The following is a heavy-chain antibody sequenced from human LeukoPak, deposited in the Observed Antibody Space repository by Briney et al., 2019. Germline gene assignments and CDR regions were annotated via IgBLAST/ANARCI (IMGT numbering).Heavy chain of an antibody. CDR2: INRSGST. J-gene: IGHJ1*01. CDR3: ARVGVSSADI. D-gene: IGHD6-25*01. V-gene: IGHV4-34*01. CDR1: GGSFSGYY. Sequence: SETLSLTCAVYGGSFSGYYWSWIRQPPGKGLEWIGEINRSGSTNYNPSLKSRVTISVDTSKNQCSLKLSSVTAADTAVYYCARVGVSSADIWGQGTLVTVSS.